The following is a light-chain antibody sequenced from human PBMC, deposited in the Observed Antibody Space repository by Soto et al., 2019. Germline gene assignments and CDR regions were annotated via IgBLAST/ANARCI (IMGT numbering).Light chain of an antibody. CDR2: DAS. CDR1: HNINRW. CDR3: QQYSRHWT. J-gene: IGKJ1*01. Sequence: IQMTQSPSTLSSSLGDIVTITCRAIHNINRWLAWYQQKPGKAPMLLIYDASTLQSGAPSRFSGSGSGTEFTLTISSLQPDDFATYYCQQYSRHWTFGQGTKVDIK. V-gene: IGKV1-5*01.